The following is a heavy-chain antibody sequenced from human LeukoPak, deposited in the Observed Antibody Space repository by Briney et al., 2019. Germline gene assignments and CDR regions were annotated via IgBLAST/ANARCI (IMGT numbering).Heavy chain of an antibody. J-gene: IGHJ4*02. V-gene: IGHV4-59*01. CDR3: ARAKRLSEYYFDY. CDR1: GGSISSYY. Sequence: SETLSLTCTVSGGSISSYYWSWIRQPPGKGLEWIGYIYYSGSTNYNPSLKSRVTISVDTSKNQFSLKLSYVTAADTAVYYCARAKRLSEYYFDYWVQGTLVTVSS. CDR2: IYYSGST. D-gene: IGHD3-3*01.